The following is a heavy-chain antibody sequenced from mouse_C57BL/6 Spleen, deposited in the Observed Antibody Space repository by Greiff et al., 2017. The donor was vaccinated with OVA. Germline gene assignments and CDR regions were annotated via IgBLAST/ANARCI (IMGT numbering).Heavy chain of an antibody. CDR2: ISSGGSYT. CDR3: ARLGGTGGFDY. CDR1: GFTFSSYG. V-gene: IGHV5-6*01. Sequence: EVKLLESGGDLVKPGGSLKLSCAASGFTFSSYGMSWVRQTPDKRLEWVATISSGGSYTYYPDSVKGRFTISGDKASNTLYLQMSSLTSEDTAVYYCARLGGTGGFDYWGQGTTLTVSS. D-gene: IGHD4-1*01. J-gene: IGHJ2*01.